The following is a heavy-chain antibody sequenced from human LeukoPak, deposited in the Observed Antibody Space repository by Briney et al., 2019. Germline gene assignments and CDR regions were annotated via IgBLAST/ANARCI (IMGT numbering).Heavy chain of an antibody. CDR3: ARIGTKYYGSGSYYRMAFDI. V-gene: IGHV1-24*01. D-gene: IGHD3-10*01. J-gene: IGHJ3*02. Sequence: ASVKVSCKVSGYTLTELSMHWVRQAPGKGLEWMGGFDPEDGETIYAQKFQGRVTITADESTSTAYMELSSLRSEDTAVYYCARIGTKYYGSGSYYRMAFDIWGQGTMVTVSS. CDR2: FDPEDGET. CDR1: GYTLTELS.